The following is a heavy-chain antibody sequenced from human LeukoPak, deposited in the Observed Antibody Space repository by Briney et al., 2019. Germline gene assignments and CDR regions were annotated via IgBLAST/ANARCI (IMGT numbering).Heavy chain of an antibody. CDR3: VRLRYYYDSSGYYH. V-gene: IGHV3-11*01. CDR2: ISSSGSPV. CDR1: GFTCSDYY. D-gene: IGHD3-22*01. Sequence: GGSLRLSCAASGFTCSDYYMSWIRQAPGKGQEWISYISSSGSPVSYADSVKGRFTISRDNAKNSLYLQMNSLRAEDTAVYYCVRLRYYYDSSGYYHWGQGTLVTVSS. J-gene: IGHJ5*02.